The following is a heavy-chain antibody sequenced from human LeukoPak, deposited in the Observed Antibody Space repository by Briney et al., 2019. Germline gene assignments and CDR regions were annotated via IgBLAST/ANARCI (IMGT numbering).Heavy chain of an antibody. Sequence: SETLSLTCNVSGGSTSSYYWSWIRQPPGKGLEWIGYISTSGSTNYNPSLKSRVTISVDTSRNQFSLKLSSVTVADTAVYYCARLWRSSGSPTAFDIWGQGTMVTVSS. CDR2: ISTSGST. CDR3: ARLWRSSGSPTAFDI. D-gene: IGHD1-26*01. J-gene: IGHJ3*02. V-gene: IGHV4-4*09. CDR1: GGSTSSYY.